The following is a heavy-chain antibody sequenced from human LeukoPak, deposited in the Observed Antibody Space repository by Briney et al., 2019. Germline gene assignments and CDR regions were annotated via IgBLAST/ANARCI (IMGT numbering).Heavy chain of an antibody. Sequence: PSETLSLTCTVSGGSMSVHYWSWIRQTPGKGLEWIGHMYYTGATTYNPSLKSPVSISVDTSKNQFSLRLTSVTAADTAVYFCARIYLVYYGSESYKYYFDYWGQGMLVTVSS. V-gene: IGHV4-59*11. J-gene: IGHJ4*02. CDR2: MYYTGAT. CDR3: ARIYLVYYGSESYKYYFDY. CDR1: GGSMSVHY. D-gene: IGHD3-10*01.